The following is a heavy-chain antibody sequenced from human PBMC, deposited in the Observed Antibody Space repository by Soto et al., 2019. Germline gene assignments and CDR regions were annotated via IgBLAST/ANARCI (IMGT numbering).Heavy chain of an antibody. D-gene: IGHD2-21*01. V-gene: IGHV1-18*01. CDR3: ARSIYPNWFDP. J-gene: IGHJ5*02. CDR2: ISAYNGNT. Sequence: QIQLAQSGAEVKKPGASVKVSCKASGYTFTTSVFGWMRQAPGQGLEWVGWISAYNGNTKYAQKLQDRVTMTTDASTSTVYMELTSLSSDDTAVCYCARSIYPNWFDPWGQGTLVTVSS. CDR1: GYTFTTSV.